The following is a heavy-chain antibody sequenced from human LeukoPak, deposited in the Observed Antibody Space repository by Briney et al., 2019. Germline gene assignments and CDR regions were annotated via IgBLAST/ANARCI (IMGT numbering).Heavy chain of an antibody. J-gene: IGHJ5*01. CDR3: VRLRRNSNRSYYYYYYDS. CDR2: FNPTSTSI. D-gene: IGHD3-10*01. CDR1: GLTFSDYS. V-gene: IGHV3-21*01. Sequence: GGSLRLSCVASGLTFSDYSINWVRRTPGKGIEWVSSFNPTSTSIYYADAVRGRFTISRDNAKSSLYLQMDSLRAEDTAVYYCVRLRRNSNRSYYYYYYDSWGQGILVTVSS.